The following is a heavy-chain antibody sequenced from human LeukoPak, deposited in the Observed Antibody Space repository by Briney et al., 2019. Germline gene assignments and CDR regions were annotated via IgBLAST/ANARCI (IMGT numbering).Heavy chain of an antibody. CDR3: PTDYPNSGYETFDS. V-gene: IGHV3-15*01. D-gene: IGHD5-12*01. J-gene: IGHJ4*01. Sequence: PGGSLRLSCAASGFTFSYAWMSWGRQAPGQGLEWDGRIKSKTDGCTEDYAARVKGRFTISKEDSKHTLQLQIHSPQPEPTPAYYCPTDYPNSGYETFDSSGPRKLVTASS. CDR2: IKSKTDGCTE. CDR1: GFTFSYAW.